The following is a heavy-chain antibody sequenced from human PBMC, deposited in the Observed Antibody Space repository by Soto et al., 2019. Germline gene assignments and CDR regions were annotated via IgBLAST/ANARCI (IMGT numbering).Heavy chain of an antibody. V-gene: IGHV3-33*01. CDR2: IWYDGSNK. J-gene: IGHJ6*02. CDR3: ARDKGSSSRDFYYYGMGV. D-gene: IGHD6-6*01. Sequence: QVQLVESGGGVVQPGRSLRLSCAASGFTFSSYGMHWVRQAPGKGLEWVAVIWYDGSNKYYADSVKGRFTISRDNSKNTLYRQMNSLRAEDTAVYYCARDKGSSSRDFYYYGMGVWGQGTTVTVSS. CDR1: GFTFSSYG.